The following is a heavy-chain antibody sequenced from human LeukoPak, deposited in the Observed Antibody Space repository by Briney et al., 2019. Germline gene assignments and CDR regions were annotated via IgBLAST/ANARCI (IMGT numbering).Heavy chain of an antibody. J-gene: IGHJ4*02. CDR3: AMTNYYDSSGHEVDFDY. CDR2: IYTSGST. Sequence: SETLSLTCTVSGGSISSGSYYWSWIRQPAGKGLEWIGRIYTSGSTNYNPSLKSRVTISVDTSKNQFSLKLSSVTAADTAVYYCAMTNYYDSSGHEVDFDYWGQGTLVTVSS. CDR1: GGSISSGSYY. D-gene: IGHD3-22*01. V-gene: IGHV4-61*02.